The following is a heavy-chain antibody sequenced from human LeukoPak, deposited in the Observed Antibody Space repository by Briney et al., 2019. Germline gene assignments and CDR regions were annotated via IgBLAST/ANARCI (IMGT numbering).Heavy chain of an antibody. CDR2: INHSGST. D-gene: IGHD3-10*01. CDR3: AKGRGVMVRGVINYGMDV. CDR1: GGSFSVYY. Sequence: SETLSLTCAHYGGSFSVYYWSGIRERPGKGLERIGEINHSGSTNYNPSPKSRVTISVDTSKNQFSLKLSSVTAADTAVYYCAKGRGVMVRGVINYGMDVWGKGTTVTVSS. J-gene: IGHJ6*04. V-gene: IGHV4-34*01.